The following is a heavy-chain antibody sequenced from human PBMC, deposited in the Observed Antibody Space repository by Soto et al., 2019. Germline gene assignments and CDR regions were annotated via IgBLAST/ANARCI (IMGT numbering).Heavy chain of an antibody. J-gene: IGHJ4*02. D-gene: IGHD1-1*01. CDR1: GGTFSSYA. CDR3: ARVSDWEPGAFDY. CDR2: IIPIFGTA. V-gene: IGHV1-69*06. Sequence: SVKVSCKASGGTFSSYAISWVRQAPGQGLEWMGGIIPIFGTANYAQKFQGRVTITADKSTSTAYMELSSLRSEDTAVYYGARVSDWEPGAFDYWGQGTLVTVS.